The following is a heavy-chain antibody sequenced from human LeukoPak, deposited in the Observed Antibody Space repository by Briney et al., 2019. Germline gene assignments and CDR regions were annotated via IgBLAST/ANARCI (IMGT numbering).Heavy chain of an antibody. CDR2: INSDVSST. CDR1: GFTFSNYW. J-gene: IGHJ4*02. D-gene: IGHD3-10*01. Sequence: TGGSEGLFCAASGFTFSNYWMHWVRQAPGKGLVWVSRINSDVSSTNYADSLTGRFTISRDNAKNTLYLQMNSLRAEDTAVYYCARTPGSIFPPDYWGQGTLVTVSS. CDR3: ARTPGSIFPPDY. V-gene: IGHV3-74*01.